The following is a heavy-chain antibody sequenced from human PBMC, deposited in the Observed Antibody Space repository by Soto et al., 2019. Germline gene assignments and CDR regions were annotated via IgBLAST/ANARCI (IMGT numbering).Heavy chain of an antibody. V-gene: IGHV3-74*03. CDR1: VFTFSSYR. J-gene: IGHJ4*02. D-gene: IGHD2-15*01. CDR2: IDSDGTTT. Sequence: GGSLRLSCAASVFTFSSYRMHWVRQAPGKGLVWVSHIDSDGTTTTYADSVKGRFTISRDNAKNTLYLQMNSLRAEDTAVYYCARRSDCSGATCYSGNYFDFWGQGSLVTVSS. CDR3: ARRSDCSGATCYSGNYFDF.